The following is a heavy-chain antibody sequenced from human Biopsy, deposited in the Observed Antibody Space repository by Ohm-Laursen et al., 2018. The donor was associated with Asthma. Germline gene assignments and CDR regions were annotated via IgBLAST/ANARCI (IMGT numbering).Heavy chain of an antibody. Sequence: SLRLSCTASGFTFRAHAMSWVRQAPGKGMAWVSTISGNSGITYYADSVKGRFTISRDKSQNTLYLHMDSLSAEDRAVYYCAKDRSGTSYGCDSWGPGTLVTVSS. J-gene: IGHJ4*02. D-gene: IGHD3-16*01. CDR2: ISGNSGIT. V-gene: IGHV3-23*01. CDR3: AKDRSGTSYGCDS. CDR1: GFTFRAHA.